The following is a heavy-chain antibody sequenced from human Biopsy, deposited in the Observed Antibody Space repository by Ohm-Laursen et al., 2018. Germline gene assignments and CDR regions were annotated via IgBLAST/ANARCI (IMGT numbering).Heavy chain of an antibody. V-gene: IGHV3-23*01. CDR2: IGGSGGGT. D-gene: IGHD2-15*01. J-gene: IGHJ6*02. CDR1: GLRLSMYA. CDR3: ARPMSRVVAYGMDV. Sequence: SLRLSCTATGLRLSMYAMSWVRQAPGKGMAWVSAIGGSGGGTYYADSVKGRFTISRDDSKNTVYLQMNSLRVEDRAVYYCARPMSRVVAYGMDVWGQGTTVTVSS.